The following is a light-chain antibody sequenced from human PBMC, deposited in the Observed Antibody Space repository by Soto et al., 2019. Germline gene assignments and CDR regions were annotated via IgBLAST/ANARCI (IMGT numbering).Light chain of an antibody. Sequence: DIVLTQTPLSSPVPLGQPASIYCRSSQSLVHSDGNTYFNWLQQRPGQPPRRLIYKISKRYPGVPDRFSGHGQVTDLTRKIRWVEAEDVGVYYCMQAAQPYTFGQDTKQEIK. V-gene: IGKV2-24*01. CDR1: QSLVHSDGNTY. CDR3: MQAAQPYT. CDR2: KIS. J-gene: IGKJ2*01.